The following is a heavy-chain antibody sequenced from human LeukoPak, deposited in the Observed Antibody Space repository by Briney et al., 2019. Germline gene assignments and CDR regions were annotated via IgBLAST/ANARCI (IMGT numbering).Heavy chain of an antibody. CDR3: ARDLHDYGEPGDY. Sequence: GGSLRLSCAASGFTFSSYSMNWVRQAPGKGLEWVSSISSSSSYIYYADSVKGRFTISRDNAKNSLYLQMNSLRAEDTAVYYCARDLHDYGEPGDYWGQGTLVTVSS. D-gene: IGHD4-17*01. J-gene: IGHJ4*02. V-gene: IGHV3-21*01. CDR2: ISSSSSYI. CDR1: GFTFSSYS.